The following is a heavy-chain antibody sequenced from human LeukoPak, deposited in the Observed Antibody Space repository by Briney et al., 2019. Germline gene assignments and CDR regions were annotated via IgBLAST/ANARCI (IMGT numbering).Heavy chain of an antibody. V-gene: IGHV1-18*01. D-gene: IGHD6-19*01. CDR1: GYTFTGYG. Sequence: ASVKVSCKASGYTFTGYGISWVRQAPGQGLEWMGWISAYNGNTNYAQKLQGRVTMTTDTSTSTAHMELRSLRSDDTAIYYCARAPRYSSEDYWGQGTLVTVSS. CDR3: ARAPRYSSEDY. J-gene: IGHJ4*02. CDR2: ISAYNGNT.